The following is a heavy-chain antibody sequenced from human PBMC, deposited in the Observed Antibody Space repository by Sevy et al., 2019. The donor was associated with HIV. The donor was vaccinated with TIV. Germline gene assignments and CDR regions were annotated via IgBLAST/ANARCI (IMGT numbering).Heavy chain of an antibody. J-gene: IGHJ4*02. CDR3: ATDIVVGRDY. V-gene: IGHV1-24*01. Sequence: ASVKVSCKVSGNTLSELSLHWVRQAPGKGLEWMGGFDEDGETLYGQKFQGRVTMTEDTSTDTAYMELSSLRSEDTAVYYCATDIVVGRDYWGQGTLVTVSS. D-gene: IGHD2-2*01. CDR2: FDEDGET. CDR1: GNTLSELS.